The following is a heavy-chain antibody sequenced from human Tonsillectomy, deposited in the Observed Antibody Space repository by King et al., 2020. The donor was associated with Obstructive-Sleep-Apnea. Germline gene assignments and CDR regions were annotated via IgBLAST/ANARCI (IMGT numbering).Heavy chain of an antibody. CDR1: GFPFSTYG. D-gene: IGHD3-10*01. CDR3: AKDLFYYGSGSRATYFDY. V-gene: IGHV3-30*18. CDR2: ISYDGSNK. J-gene: IGHJ4*02. Sequence: VQLVESGGGVVQPGRSLRLSCAASGFPFSTYGMHWVRQAPGKGLEWVAAISYDGSNKYYADSVKGRFTISRDNSENTLYLQMNSLRTEDTAVYYCAKDLFYYGSGSRATYFDYWGQGTLVTVSS.